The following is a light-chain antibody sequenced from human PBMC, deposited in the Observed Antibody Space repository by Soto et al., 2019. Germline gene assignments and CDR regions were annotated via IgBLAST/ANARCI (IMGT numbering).Light chain of an antibody. Sequence: QSALTQPASVSGSPGQSITISCTGTSNDIGYYNYVSWYQQHPAKAPKLMIYEVRNRPSGISNRFSGSKSGNTASLTISGLQAEDEADYYCSSDTTTSSVVFGVGTKVTVL. CDR2: EVR. J-gene: IGLJ2*01. V-gene: IGLV2-14*01. CDR1: SNDIGYYNY. CDR3: SSDTTTSSVV.